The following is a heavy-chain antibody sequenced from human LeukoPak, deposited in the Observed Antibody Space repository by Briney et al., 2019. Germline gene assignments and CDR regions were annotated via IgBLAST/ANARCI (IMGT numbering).Heavy chain of an antibody. J-gene: IGHJ4*02. CDR3: ARDQTYYYDSSGYLDY. CDR1: GFTFSSYG. V-gene: IGHV3-30*03. Sequence: GRSLRLSCAASGFTFSSYGMHWVRQAPGKGLEWVAVISYDGSNKYYADSVKGRFTISRDNSKNTLYLQMNSLRAEDTAVYYCARDQTYYYDSSGYLDYWGQGTLVTVSS. D-gene: IGHD3-22*01. CDR2: ISYDGSNK.